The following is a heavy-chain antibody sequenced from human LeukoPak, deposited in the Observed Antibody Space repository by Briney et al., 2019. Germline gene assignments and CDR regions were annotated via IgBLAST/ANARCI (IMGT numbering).Heavy chain of an antibody. D-gene: IGHD3-10*01. CDR1: GGSVSSGGYS. Sequence: SQTLSLTCTVSGGSVSSGGYSWNWIRQPPGKGLEWIGYIDRSGRTYYTSSLKSRVTMSVDTSKNQFSLKLSSVTAADTAVYYCARDITMVRGVIITYLDHVPQTKHPFNWFDPWGQGTLVTVSS. J-gene: IGHJ5*02. CDR3: ARDITMVRGVIITYLDHVPQTKHPFNWFDP. CDR2: IDRSGRT. V-gene: IGHV4-30-2*01.